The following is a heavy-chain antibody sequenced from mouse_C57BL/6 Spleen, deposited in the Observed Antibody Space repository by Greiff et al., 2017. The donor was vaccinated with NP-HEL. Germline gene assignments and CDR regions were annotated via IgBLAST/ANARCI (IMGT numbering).Heavy chain of an antibody. Sequence: QVQLQQSGAELVRPGASVEMSCKASGYAFTSYNMHWVKQTPRQGLEWIGAIYPGNGDTSYNQKFKGKATLTVDKSSSTAYMQLSSLTSEDSAVYFCAVGYDNDYYYAMDYWGQGTSVTVSS. V-gene: IGHV1-12*01. J-gene: IGHJ4*01. D-gene: IGHD2-2*01. CDR1: GYAFTSYN. CDR3: AVGYDNDYYYAMDY. CDR2: IYPGNGDT.